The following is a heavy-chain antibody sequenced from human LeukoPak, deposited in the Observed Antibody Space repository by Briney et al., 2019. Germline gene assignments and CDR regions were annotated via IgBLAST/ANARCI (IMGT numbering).Heavy chain of an antibody. V-gene: IGHV1-2*02. CDR3: ARVQSGYDPRAGGYYYYGMDV. D-gene: IGHD5-12*01. CDR2: INPNSGGT. Sequence: GASVKVSCKASGYTFTGYYMHWVRQAPGQGLEWMGWINPNSGGTNYAQKFQGRVTMTRDTSISTAYMELSRLRSDDTAVYYCARVQSGYDPRAGGYYYYGMDVWGQGTTVTVSS. J-gene: IGHJ6*02. CDR1: GYTFTGYY.